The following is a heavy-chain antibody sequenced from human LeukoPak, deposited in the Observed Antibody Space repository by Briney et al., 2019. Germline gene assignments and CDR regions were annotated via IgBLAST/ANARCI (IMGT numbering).Heavy chain of an antibody. CDR1: GFTFTSSA. CDR3: AAGPAEGYGMDV. V-gene: IGHV1-58*02. J-gene: IGHJ6*02. Sequence: ASVKVSCKASGFTFTSSAMQWVRQARGQRLEWIGWIVVGSGNTNYAQKFQERVTITRDMSTSTAYMELSSLRSEDTAVCYCAAGPAEGYGMDVWGQGTTVTVSS. CDR2: IVVGSGNT.